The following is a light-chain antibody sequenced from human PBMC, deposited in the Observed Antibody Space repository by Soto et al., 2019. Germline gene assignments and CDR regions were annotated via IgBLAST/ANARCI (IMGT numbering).Light chain of an antibody. Sequence: EKVLTQSPGTLSLSPGERATLSCRASQSVSSSYLAWYQQKPGQAPRLLIYGASSRATGIPDRFSGSGSGTDFTLTISRLEPEDFAVYYCQQYGSSPGTCGQGTKVDIK. CDR3: QQYGSSPGT. J-gene: IGKJ1*01. CDR1: QSVSSSY. CDR2: GAS. V-gene: IGKV3-20*01.